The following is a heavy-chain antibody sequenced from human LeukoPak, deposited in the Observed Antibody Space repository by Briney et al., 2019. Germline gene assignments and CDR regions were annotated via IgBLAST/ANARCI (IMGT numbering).Heavy chain of an antibody. D-gene: IGHD2-15*01. CDR1: GGSISSYY. V-gene: IGHV4-4*07. Sequence: KPSETLSLTCTVSGGSISSYYWSWIRQPAGKGLEWIGRIYTSGSTNYNPSLKSRVTMSVGTSKNQFSLKLSSVTAADTAVYYCARELGYCSGGSCYRSPFDYWGQGTLVTVSS. J-gene: IGHJ4*02. CDR2: IYTSGST. CDR3: ARELGYCSGGSCYRSPFDY.